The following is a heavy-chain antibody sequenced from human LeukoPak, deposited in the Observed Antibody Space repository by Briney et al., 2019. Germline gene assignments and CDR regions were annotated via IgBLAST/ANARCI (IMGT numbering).Heavy chain of an antibody. CDR1: GGSISSGSYY. D-gene: IGHD3-3*01. V-gene: IGHV4-61*02. CDR2: IYTSGST. J-gene: IGHJ4*02. CDR3: ARGQDYDFWSGYPNFDY. Sequence: NPSQTLSLTCTVSGGSISSGSYYWSWIRQPAGKGLEWIGRIYTSGSTNYNPSLKSRVTISVDTSKNQFSLKLSSVTAADTAIYYCARGQDYDFWSGYPNFDYWGQGTLVTVSS.